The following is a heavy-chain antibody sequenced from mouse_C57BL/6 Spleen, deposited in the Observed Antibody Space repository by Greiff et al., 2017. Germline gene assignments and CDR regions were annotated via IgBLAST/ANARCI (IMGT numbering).Heavy chain of an antibody. CDR3: ATYYYGSSYVPDY. Sequence: VQLQQSDAELVKPGASVKISCKVSGYTFTDHTIHWMKQRPEQGLEWIGYIYPRDGSTKYNEKFKGKATLTADKSSSTAYMQLNSLTSEDSAVYFGATYYYGSSYVPDYWGQGTTLTVSS. V-gene: IGHV1-78*01. CDR2: IYPRDGST. J-gene: IGHJ2*01. CDR1: GYTFTDHT. D-gene: IGHD1-1*01.